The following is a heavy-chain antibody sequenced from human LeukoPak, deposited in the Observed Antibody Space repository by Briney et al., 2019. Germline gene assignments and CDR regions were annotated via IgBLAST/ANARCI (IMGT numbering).Heavy chain of an antibody. D-gene: IGHD3-10*01. CDR2: LSGSGGGT. V-gene: IGHV3-23*01. CDR1: GITLSNYG. Sequence: PGGSLRLSCAASGITLSNYGMSWVRQAPGKGLEWVAGLSGSGGGTNYADSVKGRFTISRDNPKNTLYLQLNSLRAEDTAVYFCAKRGVVIRVFLVGFHKEAYYFDTWGQGALVTVSS. CDR3: AKRGVVIRVFLVGFHKEAYYFDT. J-gene: IGHJ4*02.